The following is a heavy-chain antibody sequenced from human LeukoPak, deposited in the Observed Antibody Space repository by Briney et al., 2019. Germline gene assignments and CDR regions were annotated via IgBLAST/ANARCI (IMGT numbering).Heavy chain of an antibody. CDR1: GGSFRGYT. CDR2: INGSGST. CDR3: ARQPGTAAVAGKGFDL. J-gene: IGHJ3*01. D-gene: IGHD6-13*01. Sequence: PSETLSLTCAVYGGSFRGYTWSWIRQPPGKGLEWIGEINGSGSTKYNPSLKSRVTMSVDTSKNQFSLKLNSVTAADTAVYYCARQPGTAAVAGKGFDLWGQGTVVTVSS. V-gene: IGHV4-34*01.